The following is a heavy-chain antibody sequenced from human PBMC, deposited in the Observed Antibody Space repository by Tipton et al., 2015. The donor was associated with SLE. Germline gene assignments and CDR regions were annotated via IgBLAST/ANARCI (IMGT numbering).Heavy chain of an antibody. D-gene: IGHD4-17*01. CDR2: INHSGST. CDR1: GGSFSGYY. V-gene: IGHV4-34*01. J-gene: IGHJ4*02. CDR3: AKRDYGDPGVDY. Sequence: TPSLTCAVYGGSFSGYYWSWIRQPPGKGLEWIGEINHSGSTNYNPSLKSRVTISVDTSKNQFSLKLSSVTAADTAVYYCAKRDYGDPGVDYWGQGTLVTVSS.